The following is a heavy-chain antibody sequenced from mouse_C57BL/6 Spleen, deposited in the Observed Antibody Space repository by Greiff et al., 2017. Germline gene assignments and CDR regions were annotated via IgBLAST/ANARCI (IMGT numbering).Heavy chain of an antibody. V-gene: IGHV5-9-1*02. CDR1: GFTFSSYA. Sequence: EVHLVESGEGLVKPGGSLKLSCAASGFTFSSYAMSWVRQTPEKRLEWVAYISSGGDYIYYADTVKGRFTISRDNARKTLYLQMSSLKSEDTAMYYCTREVDYAHYFDYWGQGTTLTVSS. CDR2: ISSGGDYI. D-gene: IGHD2-4*01. J-gene: IGHJ2*01. CDR3: TREVDYAHYFDY.